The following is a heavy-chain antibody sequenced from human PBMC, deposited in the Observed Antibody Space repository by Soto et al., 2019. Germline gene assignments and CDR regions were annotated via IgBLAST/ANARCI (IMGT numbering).Heavy chain of an antibody. D-gene: IGHD3-3*01. CDR1: GGTFSSYA. J-gene: IGHJ4*02. CDR3: ARVPYYDFWSGYSPPDY. V-gene: IGHV1-18*01. Sequence: QVQLVQSGAEVKKPGSSVKVSCKASGGTFSSYAISWVRQAPGQGLEWMGWISAYNGNTNYAQKLQGRVTMTTDTSTSTAYMELRSLRSDDTAVYYCARVPYYDFWSGYSPPDYWGQGTLVTVSS. CDR2: ISAYNGNT.